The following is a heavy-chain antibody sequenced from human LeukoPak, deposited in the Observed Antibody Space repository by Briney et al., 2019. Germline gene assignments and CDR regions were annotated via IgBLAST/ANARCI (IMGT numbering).Heavy chain of an antibody. Sequence: ASVTVSCKASGYTFTSYDINWVRQATGQGLEWMGWMNPNSGNTGYAQKFQGRVTMTRNTSISTAYMELSSLRSEDTAVYYCARSYDFWSGYHHYYYMDVWGKGTTVTVSS. D-gene: IGHD3-3*01. J-gene: IGHJ6*03. CDR1: GYTFTSYD. V-gene: IGHV1-8*01. CDR2: MNPNSGNT. CDR3: ARSYDFWSGYHHYYYMDV.